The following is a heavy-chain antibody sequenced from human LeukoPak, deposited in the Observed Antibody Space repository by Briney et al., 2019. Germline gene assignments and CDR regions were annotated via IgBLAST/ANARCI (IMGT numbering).Heavy chain of an antibody. J-gene: IGHJ4*02. CDR2: ISGSGGST. CDR1: GFPFNAYW. D-gene: IGHD4-17*01. Sequence: PGGSLRLSCAASGFPFNAYWMTWVRQAPGKGLEWVSAISGSGGSTYYADSVKGRFTISRDNSKNTLYLQMNSLRAEDTAVYYCAKEPTVTPIDIDYWGQGTLVTVSS. CDR3: AKEPTVTPIDIDY. V-gene: IGHV3-23*01.